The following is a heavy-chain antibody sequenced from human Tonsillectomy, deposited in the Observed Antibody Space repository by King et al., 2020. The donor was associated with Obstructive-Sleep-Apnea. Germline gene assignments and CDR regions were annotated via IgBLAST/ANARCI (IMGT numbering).Heavy chain of an antibody. CDR3: VKDRAGGVPDAFDI. CDR1: GFTFDDYA. D-gene: IGHD3-16*01. V-gene: IGHV3-9*01. Sequence: VQLVESGGGLVQPGRSLRLSCAASGFTFDDYAMHWVRQTPGKGLEWVSGINWNSGNIAYADSVKGRFTISRDNAKNSLYLQMNSLRAEDTALYYCVKDRAGGVPDAFDIWGQGTMVTFSS. CDR2: INWNSGNI. J-gene: IGHJ3*02.